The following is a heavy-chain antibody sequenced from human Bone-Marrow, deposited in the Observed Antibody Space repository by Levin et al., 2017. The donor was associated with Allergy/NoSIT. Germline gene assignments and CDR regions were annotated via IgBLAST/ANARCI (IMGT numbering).Heavy chain of an antibody. J-gene: IGHJ5*02. CDR1: GYSFSDYA. CDR2: FSTNTGTA. CDR3: ARDRRANSLPFDP. V-gene: IGHV7-4-1*02. Sequence: VASVKVSCKASGYSFSDYAINWVRQAPGRGPEWIGWFSTNTGTATYAQDFTGRFVFSLDTSVSTAYLQINSLKAEDTAVYYCARDRRANSLPFDPWGQGTRVTVSS. D-gene: IGHD1-1*01.